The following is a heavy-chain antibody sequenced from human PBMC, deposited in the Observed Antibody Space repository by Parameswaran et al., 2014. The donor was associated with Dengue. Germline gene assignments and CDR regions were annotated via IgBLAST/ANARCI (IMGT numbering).Heavy chain of an antibody. CDR3: ARTSYVDLSSYYYGSGLGWFDP. J-gene: IGHJ5*02. CDR2: IDWDDDK. D-gene: IGHD3-10*01. Sequence: WIRQPPGKALEWLALIDWDDDKYYSTSLKTRLTISKDTSKNQVVLTMTNMDPVDTATYYCARTSYVDLSSYYYGSGLGWFDPWGQGTLVTVSS. V-gene: IGHV2-70*01.